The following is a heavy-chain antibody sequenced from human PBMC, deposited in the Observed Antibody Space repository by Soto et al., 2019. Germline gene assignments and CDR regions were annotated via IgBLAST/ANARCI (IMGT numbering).Heavy chain of an antibody. V-gene: IGHV4-39*07. CDR1: GDSISSSNYH. J-gene: IGHJ4*02. CDR2: INHSGST. CDR3: ARPAIAATVSAFDY. D-gene: IGHD6-13*01. Sequence: SETLSLTCTVSGDSISSSNYHWSWIRQSPGKGLEWIGEINHSGSTNYNPSLKSRVTISLDTSKNQFSLKLSSVTAADTAVYYCARPAIAATVSAFDYWGQGTPVTVSS.